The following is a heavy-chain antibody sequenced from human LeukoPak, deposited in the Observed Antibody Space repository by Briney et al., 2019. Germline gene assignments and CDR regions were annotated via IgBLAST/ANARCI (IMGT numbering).Heavy chain of an antibody. CDR1: GFTFSSYA. Sequence: GGSLRLSCAASGFTFSSYAMSWVRQAPGKGLEWVSAISGSGGSTNYADSVKGRFTISRDKSKNTLYLQMNSLRAEDTAVYYCAGTSLGHDAFDIWGQGTMVTVSS. V-gene: IGHV3-23*01. CDR2: ISGSGGST. D-gene: IGHD7-27*01. J-gene: IGHJ3*02. CDR3: AGTSLGHDAFDI.